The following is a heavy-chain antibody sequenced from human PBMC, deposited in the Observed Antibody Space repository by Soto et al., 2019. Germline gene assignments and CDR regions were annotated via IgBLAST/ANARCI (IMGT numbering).Heavy chain of an antibody. V-gene: IGHV4-39*01. CDR3: AGFYHVDMAWGDYGMDV. J-gene: IGHJ6*02. Sequence: SETLSLTCTVSGGSISSSSYYWGWIRQPPGKGLEWIGSIYYSGSTYYNPSLKSRVTISVDTSKNQFSLKLSSVTAADTAVYYCAGFYHVDMAWGDYGMDVWGQGTTVTVSS. D-gene: IGHD5-12*01. CDR1: GGSISSSSYY. CDR2: IYYSGST.